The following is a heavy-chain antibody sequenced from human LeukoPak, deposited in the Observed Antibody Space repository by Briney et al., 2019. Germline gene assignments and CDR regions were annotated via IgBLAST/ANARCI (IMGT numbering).Heavy chain of an antibody. V-gene: IGHV1-46*01. Sequence: GASVKVSCKASGYTFTSNYIHWVRQAPEQGLEWMGMIYPRDGSTSYAQKSQGRVTVTRDTSTSTVHMELSGLRSEDTAVYYCARDQEGFDYWGQGTLVTVSS. J-gene: IGHJ4*02. CDR2: IYPRDGST. CDR1: GYTFTSNY. CDR3: ARDQEGFDY.